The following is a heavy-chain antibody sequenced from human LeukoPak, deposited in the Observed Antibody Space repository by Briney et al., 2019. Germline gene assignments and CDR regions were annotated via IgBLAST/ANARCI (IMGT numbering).Heavy chain of an antibody. D-gene: IGHD3-22*01. CDR2: INPNSGGT. Sequence: ASVKVSCKASGYTFTGYYMHWVRQAPGQGLEWMGWINPNSGGTNYAQKFQGRVTMTRDTSISTAYMELSRLRSDDTAVYYCARVVVITTSGWFDPWGQGTLVTVSS. V-gene: IGHV1-2*02. CDR3: ARVVVITTSGWFDP. CDR1: GYTFTGYY. J-gene: IGHJ5*02.